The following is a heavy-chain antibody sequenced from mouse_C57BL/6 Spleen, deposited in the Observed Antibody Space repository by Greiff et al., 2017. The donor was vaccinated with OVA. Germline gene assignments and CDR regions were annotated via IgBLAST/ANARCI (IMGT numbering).Heavy chain of an antibody. Sequence: QVQLQQSGAELVRPGASVTLSCKASGYTFTDYEMHWVKQTPVHGLEWIGAIDPETGGTAYNQKFKGKAILTADKSSSTAYMELRSLTSEDSAVYYCTRGGAQAPFAYWGQGTLGTVSA. J-gene: IGHJ3*01. CDR2: IDPETGGT. CDR3: TRGGAQAPFAY. D-gene: IGHD3-2*02. V-gene: IGHV1-15*01. CDR1: GYTFTDYE.